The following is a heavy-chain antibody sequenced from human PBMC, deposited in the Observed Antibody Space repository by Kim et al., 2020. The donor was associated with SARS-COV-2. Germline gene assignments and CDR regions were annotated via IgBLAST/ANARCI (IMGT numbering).Heavy chain of an antibody. CDR1: GYTFTSYG. V-gene: IGHV1-18*01. CDR2: ISAYNGNT. Sequence: ASVKVSCKASGYTFTSYGISWVRQAPGQGLEWMGWISAYNGNTNYAQKLQGRVTMTTDTSTTTAYMELRSLRSDDTAVYYCARGGGGQRPSYYYYSMDVWVQETTVTVS. D-gene: IGHD2-15*01. J-gene: IGHJ6*02. CDR3: ARGGGGQRPSYYYYSMDV.